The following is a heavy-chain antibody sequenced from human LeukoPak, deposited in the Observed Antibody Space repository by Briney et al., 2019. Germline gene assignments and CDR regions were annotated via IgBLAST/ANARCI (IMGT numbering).Heavy chain of an antibody. Sequence: SETLSLTCAVSGGSISSGGYSWSGIRQPPGKGLEWIGYIYHSGSTYYNPSLKSRVTISVDRSKNQFSLKLSSVTAADTAVYYCASQKSSFDYWGQGTLVTVSS. CDR2: IYHSGST. CDR3: ASQKSSFDY. CDR1: GGSISSGGYS. V-gene: IGHV4-30-2*01. J-gene: IGHJ4*02.